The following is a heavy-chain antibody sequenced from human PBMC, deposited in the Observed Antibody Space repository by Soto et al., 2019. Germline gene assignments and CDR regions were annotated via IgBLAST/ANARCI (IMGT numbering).Heavy chain of an antibody. Sequence: ASVKVSCKASEDTFTRYVIHWVRQAPGQRLEWMGWINAGNGNTKYSQNFQGRVTITRDASASTAYMELSSLISQDTAVYYCAPSTIETSTWKQEVYGMDVWGQGSTVTVSS. CDR3: APSTIETSTWKQEVYGMDV. J-gene: IGHJ6*02. V-gene: IGHV1-3*01. CDR1: EDTFTRYV. CDR2: INAGNGNT. D-gene: IGHD6-13*01.